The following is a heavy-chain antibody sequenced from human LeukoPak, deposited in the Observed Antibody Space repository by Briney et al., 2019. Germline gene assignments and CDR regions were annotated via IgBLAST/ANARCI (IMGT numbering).Heavy chain of an antibody. J-gene: IGHJ4*02. CDR3: ASARASIAAAGTRVDY. Sequence: GGSLRLSCAASGFTFSSYAMHWVRQAPGKGLEWVSVIYSGGSTYYADSVKGRFTISRDNSKNTLYLQMNSLRAEDTAVYYCASARASIAAAGTRVDYWGQGTLVTVSS. V-gene: IGHV3-53*01. CDR1: GFTFSSYA. D-gene: IGHD6-13*01. CDR2: IYSGGST.